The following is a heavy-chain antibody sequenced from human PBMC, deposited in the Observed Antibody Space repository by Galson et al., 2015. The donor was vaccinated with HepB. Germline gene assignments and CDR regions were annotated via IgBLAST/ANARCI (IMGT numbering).Heavy chain of an antibody. CDR1: GYTFTGYY. Sequence: SVKVSCKASGYTFTGYYMRWVRQAPGQGLEWMGWINPNSGGTNYAQKFQGRVTMTRDTSISTAYMELSRLRSDDTAVYYCARAYRDYYDSSGYYYLGYWGQGTLVTVSS. D-gene: IGHD3-22*01. V-gene: IGHV1-2*02. CDR2: INPNSGGT. J-gene: IGHJ4*02. CDR3: ARAYRDYYDSSGYYYLGY.